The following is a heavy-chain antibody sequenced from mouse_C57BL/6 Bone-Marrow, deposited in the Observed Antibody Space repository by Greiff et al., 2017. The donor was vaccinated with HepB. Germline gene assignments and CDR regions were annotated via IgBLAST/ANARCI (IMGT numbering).Heavy chain of an antibody. D-gene: IGHD2-4*01. CDR1: GYTFTSYW. Sequence: QVQLQQPGAELVKPGASVKMSCKASGYTFTSYWITWVKQRPGQGLEWIGDIYPGSGSTNYNEKFKDKATLTADKSSSTAYMQLSSLTSEDSAVYYCASHYDYDVGAMDYWGQGTSVTVSS. J-gene: IGHJ4*01. CDR3: ASHYDYDVGAMDY. V-gene: IGHV1-55*01. CDR2: IYPGSGST.